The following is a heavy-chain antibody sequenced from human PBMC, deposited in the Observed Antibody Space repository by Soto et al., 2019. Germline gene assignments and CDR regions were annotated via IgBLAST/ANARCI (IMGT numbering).Heavy chain of an antibody. D-gene: IGHD3-10*01. J-gene: IGHJ6*02. CDR3: ARLMVRGVISAMDV. V-gene: IGHV1-69*13. CDR1: GYTFTSYG. Sequence: ASVKVCCKASGYTFTSYGISWVRQAPGQGLEWMGGIIPIFGTANYAQKFQGRVTITADESTSTAYMELSSLRSEDTAMYYCARLMVRGVISAMDVWGQGTTVTVSS. CDR2: IIPIFGTA.